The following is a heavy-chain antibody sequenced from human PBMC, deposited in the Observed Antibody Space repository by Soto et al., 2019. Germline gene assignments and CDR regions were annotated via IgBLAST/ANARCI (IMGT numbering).Heavy chain of an antibody. D-gene: IGHD3-22*01. CDR2: ISGSGGST. CDR3: AEEAPYTMIVVVTLYYFDY. J-gene: IGHJ4*02. V-gene: IGHV3-23*01. Sequence: PGGSLRLSCAASGFTFSSYAMGWVRQAPGKGLEWVSAISGSGGSTYYADSVKGRFTISRDNSKNTLYLQMNSLRAEDTAVYYCAEEAPYTMIVVVTLYYFDYWGQGTLVTVSS. CDR1: GFTFSSYA.